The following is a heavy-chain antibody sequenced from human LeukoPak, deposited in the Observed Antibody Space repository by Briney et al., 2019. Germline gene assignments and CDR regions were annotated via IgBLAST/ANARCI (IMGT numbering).Heavy chain of an antibody. V-gene: IGHV1-18*01. J-gene: IGHJ4*02. CDR1: GYTFNIYG. D-gene: IGHD6-13*01. Sequence: ASVKVSCTASGYTFNIYGISWVRQAPGQGLEWMGWISGYNGDTKTAQKFQGRLTMTTDTSASTAYMELRSLRFDDTAIYYCARRSISSWYDYFDYWGQGTLVTVSS. CDR2: ISGYNGDT. CDR3: ARRSISSWYDYFDY.